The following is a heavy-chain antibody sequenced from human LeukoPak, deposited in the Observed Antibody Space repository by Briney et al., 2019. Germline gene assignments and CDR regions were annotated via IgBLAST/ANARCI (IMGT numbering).Heavy chain of an antibody. Sequence: SETLSLTCAVSGASISSSNWWSWVRQPPGKGLEWIGEIYHSGTTNYNPSLKGRVTISVDKSKNQFPLKLSSVTAADTAVYYCAREYSWYYFDYWGQGTLVTVSS. CDR3: AREYSWYYFDY. CDR2: IYHSGTT. V-gene: IGHV4-4*02. CDR1: GASISSSNW. D-gene: IGHD2-15*01. J-gene: IGHJ4*02.